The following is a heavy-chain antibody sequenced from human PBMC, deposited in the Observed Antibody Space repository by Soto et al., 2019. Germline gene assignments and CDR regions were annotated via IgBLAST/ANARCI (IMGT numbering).Heavy chain of an antibody. CDR1: GGTLSDYA. J-gene: IGHJ3*01. Sequence: GASVKVSCKASGGTLSDYAFSWVRQAPGQGLEWMGGIIPIFGSANYAQKLQGRVTITADESTKTAYMELSSLRSEDTAVYYCARGLCVHFYYDSSDYAPSYGAFELWGQGTMVTVSS. D-gene: IGHD3-22*01. CDR3: ARGLCVHFYYDSSDYAPSYGAFEL. CDR2: IIPIFGSA. V-gene: IGHV1-69*13.